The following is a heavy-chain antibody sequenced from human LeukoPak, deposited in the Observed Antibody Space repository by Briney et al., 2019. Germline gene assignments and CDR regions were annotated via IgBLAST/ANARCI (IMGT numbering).Heavy chain of an antibody. CDR3: ARGVGSYSGYYFDY. CDR1: GGSISSSSYY. D-gene: IGHD1-26*01. Sequence: SETLSLTCTVSGGSISSSSYYWGWIRQPPGKGLEWIGSIYYSGSTYYNPSLKSRVTISVDTSKNQFSLKLSSVTAADTAVYYCARGVGSYSGYYFDYWGQGTLVTVSS. J-gene: IGHJ4*02. CDR2: IYYSGST. V-gene: IGHV4-39*07.